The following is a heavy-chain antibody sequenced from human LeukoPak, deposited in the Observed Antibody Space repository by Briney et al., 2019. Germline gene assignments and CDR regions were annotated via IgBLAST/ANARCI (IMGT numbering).Heavy chain of an antibody. J-gene: IGHJ6*02. CDR2: ITSSSGST. Sequence: GGSLRLSCAASGFTFSSYAMSWVRQAPGEGLDWISVITSSSGSTYYADSVRGRFTISRDNSKNTLYLQMNSLRGDDTAVYYCAEKGTTVVPWGADGMDVWGQGTTVIVSS. CDR3: AEKGTTVVPWGADGMDV. CDR1: GFTFSSYA. D-gene: IGHD4-23*01. V-gene: IGHV3-23*01.